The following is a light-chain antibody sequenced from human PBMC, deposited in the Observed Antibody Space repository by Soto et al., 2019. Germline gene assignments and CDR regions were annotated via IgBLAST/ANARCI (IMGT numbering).Light chain of an antibody. CDR3: MQALQIPLT. Sequence: DIVMTQSPLSLPVTPGEPASISCRSSQSLLHSNGYNYLDWYLQKPGQSPQLLIYLGSNRASGVPDRFIGSGSGTDFTLKISRVEAEDIGLYYCMQALQIPLTFGPGTKVDIK. J-gene: IGKJ3*01. CDR2: LGS. CDR1: QSLLHSNGYNY. V-gene: IGKV2-28*01.